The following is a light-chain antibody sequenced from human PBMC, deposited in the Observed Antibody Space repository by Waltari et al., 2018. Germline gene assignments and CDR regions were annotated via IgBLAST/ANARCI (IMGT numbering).Light chain of an antibody. CDR2: KDT. CDR1: AFPRQD. CDR3: QSADDSGTYVV. V-gene: IGLV3-25*03. J-gene: IGLJ2*01. Sequence: SYELTQPPSESVSPGQTANITCSGKAFPRQDVYWYQQKSGQAPLLVIFKDTQRPSGIPERFSGSTSGTTVTLTISGVQAEDEAEYFCQSADDSGTYVVFGGGTRLTIL.